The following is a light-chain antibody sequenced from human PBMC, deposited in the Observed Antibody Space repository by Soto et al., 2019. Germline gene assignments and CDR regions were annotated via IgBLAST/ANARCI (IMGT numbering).Light chain of an antibody. V-gene: IGLV1-51*01. CDR3: ATWDSCPRAGRV. J-gene: IGLJ1*01. CDR1: SSNIGNNY. CDR2: DNN. Sequence: QSVLTQPPSVSAAPGQKVTISCSGSSSNIGNNYVSWYQQLPGTAPKLLIYDNNKRPSGIPDRFSGSKSGTSATLGITGLQTGDEADYYSATWDSCPRAGRVSRPGTKLPVL.